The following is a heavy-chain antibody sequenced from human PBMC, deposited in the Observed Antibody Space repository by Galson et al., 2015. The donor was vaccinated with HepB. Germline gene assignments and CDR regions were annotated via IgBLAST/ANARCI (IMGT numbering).Heavy chain of an antibody. CDR3: ARTSGNSDY. Sequence: CAISGDSVSSKSAAWNWIRQSPSRGLEWLGRTYYRSRWYNDYALSVKSRISINPDTSKNQFSLQLNSVTPEDTAMYFCARTSGNSDYWGQGTLVTVSS. D-gene: IGHD3-10*01. CDR2: TYYRSRWYN. V-gene: IGHV6-1*01. CDR1: GDSVSSKSAA. J-gene: IGHJ4*02.